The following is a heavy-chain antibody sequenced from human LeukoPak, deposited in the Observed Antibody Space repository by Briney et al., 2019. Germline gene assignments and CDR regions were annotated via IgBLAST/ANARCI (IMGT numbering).Heavy chain of an antibody. V-gene: IGHV3-11*01. CDR3: ARDRDVDTAMVLFDP. CDR2: ISSSGSTI. J-gene: IGHJ5*02. D-gene: IGHD5-18*01. Sequence: GGSLRLSCAASGFTFSDYYMSWIRQAPGKGLEWVSYISSSGSTIYYADSVKGRFTISRDNAKNSLHLQMNSLRAEDTAVYYCARDRDVDTAMVLFDPWGQGTLVTVSS. CDR1: GFTFSDYY.